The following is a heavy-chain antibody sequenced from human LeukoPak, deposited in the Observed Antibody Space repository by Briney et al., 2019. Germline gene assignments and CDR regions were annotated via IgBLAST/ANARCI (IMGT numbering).Heavy chain of an antibody. CDR1: GGSISSGSYY. CDR2: IYTSGST. J-gene: IGHJ4*02. CDR3: ARGLVTFDY. Sequence: SQTLSLTCTVSGGSISSGSYYWSWIRQPAGKGLEWIGRIYTSGSTNYNPSLKSRVTISVDTSKNQFSLKLSSVTAADTAVYYCARGLVTFDYRGQGTLVTASS. D-gene: IGHD4-23*01. V-gene: IGHV4-61*02.